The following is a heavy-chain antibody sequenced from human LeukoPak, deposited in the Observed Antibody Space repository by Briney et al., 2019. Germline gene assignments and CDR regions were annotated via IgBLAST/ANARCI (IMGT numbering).Heavy chain of an antibody. D-gene: IGHD4-11*01. V-gene: IGHV1-2*02. J-gene: IGHJ4*02. Sequence: GASVKVSCKASGYTFTGYYIHWVRQAPGQGLEWMGWINPNSGGTNYAQKFQGRVTMTRDTSISTAYMELSRLRSDDTAVYYCASGSDPYSNSPFDYWGQGTLVTVSS. CDR2: INPNSGGT. CDR3: ASGSDPYSNSPFDY. CDR1: GYTFTGYY.